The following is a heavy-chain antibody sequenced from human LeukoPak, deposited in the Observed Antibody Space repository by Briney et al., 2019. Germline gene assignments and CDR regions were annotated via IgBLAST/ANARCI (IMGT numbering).Heavy chain of an antibody. CDR2: IYHSGST. D-gene: IGHD2-2*01. V-gene: IGHV4-38-2*02. J-gene: IGHJ5*02. CDR1: GYSSSSGYY. Sequence: SETLSLTCTVSGYSSSSGYYWGWIRQPPGKGLEWIGSIYHSGSTYYNPSLKSRVTISVDTSKNQFSLKLSSVTAADTAVYYCAREGNCSSTSCNGWFDPWGQGTLVTVSS. CDR3: AREGNCSSTSCNGWFDP.